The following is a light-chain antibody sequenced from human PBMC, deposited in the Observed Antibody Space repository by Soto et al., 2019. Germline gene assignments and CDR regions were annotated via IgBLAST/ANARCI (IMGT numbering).Light chain of an antibody. CDR2: DAS. V-gene: IGKV3-11*01. CDR1: QRVSSY. Sequence: EIVLTQSPATLSLSPGERATLSCRTSQRVSSYLAWYQQRPGQPPRLLIYDASYRAAGIPDRFSGSGSGTDFTLTITSLEPEDFAVYYCQQRSTWPRTFGGGTRVEIK. CDR3: QQRSTWPRT. J-gene: IGKJ4*01.